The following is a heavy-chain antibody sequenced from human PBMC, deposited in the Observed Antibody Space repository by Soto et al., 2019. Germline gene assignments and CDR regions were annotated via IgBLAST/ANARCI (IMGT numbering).Heavy chain of an antibody. CDR1: GGTFSIYT. CDR3: ARDEFAQNDFWSGYYNETFDY. J-gene: IGHJ4*02. D-gene: IGHD3-3*01. Sequence: SVKVSCKASGGTFSIYTISWVRQAPGQGLEWMGRIIPILGIANYAQKFQGRVTITADKSTSTAYMELSSLRSEDTAVYYCARDEFAQNDFWSGYYNETFDYWGQGTLVTVSS. V-gene: IGHV1-69*04. CDR2: IIPILGIA.